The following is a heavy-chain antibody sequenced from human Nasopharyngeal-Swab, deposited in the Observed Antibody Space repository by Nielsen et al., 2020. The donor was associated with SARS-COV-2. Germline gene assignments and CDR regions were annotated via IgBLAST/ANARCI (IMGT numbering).Heavy chain of an antibody. CDR1: GFTFSDYC. J-gene: IGHJ4*02. CDR2: ISTTGSSK. CDR3: ASGGYDFWSGYPSDY. V-gene: IGHV3-11*04. D-gene: IGHD3-3*01. Sequence: GASLQISCAASGFTFSDYCMSWIRQAPGKGLEWVSHISTTGSSKYYADSLKGRFTISRDNDKNSLYLQMNSLRADDTAVYYCASGGYDFWSGYPSDYWGLGTLVTVSS.